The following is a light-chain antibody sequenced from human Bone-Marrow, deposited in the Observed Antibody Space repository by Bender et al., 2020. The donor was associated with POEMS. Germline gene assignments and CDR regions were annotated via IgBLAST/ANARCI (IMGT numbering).Light chain of an antibody. Sequence: QSVLTQPPTASGTPGQRVTISCSGSSSNIGTNPVNWYQQLPGTAPKLLIYINSQRPSGVPERFSGSKSGTPASLAISGLQSEDEADYYCAAWEDILNGWVFGGGTKLTVL. CDR3: AAWEDILNGWV. CDR2: INS. CDR1: SSNIGTNP. J-gene: IGLJ3*02. V-gene: IGLV1-44*01.